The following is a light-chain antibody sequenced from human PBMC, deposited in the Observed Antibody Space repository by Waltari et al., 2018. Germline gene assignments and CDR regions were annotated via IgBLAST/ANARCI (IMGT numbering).Light chain of an antibody. V-gene: IGLV3-25*03. CDR1: ALPKQY. CDR2: KDS. Sequence: SYELTQPPSVSVSPGQTARITCSGDALPKQYAYWYQQKPGQAPVLIYKDSERPSGNPERFSGASSGTTVTLTISGVQAEDEADYYGQSSDSSGAIPSVVFGGGTKLTVL. CDR3: QSSDSSGAIPSVV. J-gene: IGLJ2*01.